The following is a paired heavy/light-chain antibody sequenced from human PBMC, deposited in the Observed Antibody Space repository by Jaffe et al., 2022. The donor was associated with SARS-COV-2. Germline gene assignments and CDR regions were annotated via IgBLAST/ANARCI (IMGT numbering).Heavy chain of an antibody. J-gene: IGHJ6*02. CDR2: VSYDGSNK. CDR3: AKGTGDYWGDYYYNIDV. CDR1: GFTFRSHG. V-gene: IGHV3-30*18. D-gene: IGHD7-27*01. Sequence: QVQLVESGGGVVQPGRSLRLSCAASGFTFRSHGVHWVRQAPGKGLEWVALVSYDGSNKYYADSVKGRFTISRDNSKNTLYLQMNSLRTEDTAVYYCAKGTGDYWGDYYYNIDVWGQGTTVTVSS.
Light chain of an antibody. J-gene: IGKJ4*01. Sequence: DIQLTQSPSFLSASVGDRVTITCRASQGLSSDLAWYQQKPGKAPKLLIYSASTLQSGVPPRFSGSGSGTQFTLTISSLQPEDFAAYYCQKLNSFPLTFGGGTKVEIK. V-gene: IGKV1-9*01. CDR3: QKLNSFPLT. CDR2: SAS. CDR1: QGLSSD.